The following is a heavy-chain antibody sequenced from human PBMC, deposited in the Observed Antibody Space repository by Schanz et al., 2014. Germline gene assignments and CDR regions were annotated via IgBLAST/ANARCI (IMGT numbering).Heavy chain of an antibody. D-gene: IGHD1-26*01. CDR3: AKVVASGPTTGPFDP. Sequence: QVQLVESGGGVVQPGRSLRLSCVASRFTFSSYDIHWIRQAPGKGLEWVALISHDGSYTSSSDSVKGRFTISRDNSRNTLYLQMDSLRDEDTALYYCAKVVASGPTTGPFDPWGQGTLVTVSS. CDR2: ISHDGSYT. V-gene: IGHV3-30*18. CDR1: RFTFSSYD. J-gene: IGHJ5*02.